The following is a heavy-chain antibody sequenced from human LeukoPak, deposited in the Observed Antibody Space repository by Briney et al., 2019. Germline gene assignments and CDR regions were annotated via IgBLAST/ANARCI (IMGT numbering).Heavy chain of an antibody. CDR3: ARQHGANLPMLD. Sequence: SETLSLTCTVSGGSISSYYWSWIRQPPGKGLEWIAYISYSGNTNYNPSLKSRVTISVDTSKNQFSLNLSSVTAADTAVYYCARQHGANLPMLDWGQGTLVTVSS. V-gene: IGHV4-59*08. CDR1: GGSISSYY. CDR2: ISYSGNT. D-gene: IGHD4/OR15-4a*01. J-gene: IGHJ4*02.